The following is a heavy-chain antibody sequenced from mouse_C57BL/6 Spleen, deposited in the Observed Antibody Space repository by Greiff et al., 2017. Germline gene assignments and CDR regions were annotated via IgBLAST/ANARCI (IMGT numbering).Heavy chain of an antibody. CDR1: GFTFSSYT. CDR2: ISGGGGNT. V-gene: IGHV5-9*01. Sequence: EVKVVESGGGLVKPGGSLKLSCAASGFTFSSYTMSWVRQTPEKRLEWVATISGGGGNTYYPDSVQGRFTISRGNANNTLYLAKSSLRAEDTALYYGARRGILEDFDYWGQGTTLTVSS. J-gene: IGHJ2*01. D-gene: IGHD5-2*01. CDR3: ARRGILEDFDY.